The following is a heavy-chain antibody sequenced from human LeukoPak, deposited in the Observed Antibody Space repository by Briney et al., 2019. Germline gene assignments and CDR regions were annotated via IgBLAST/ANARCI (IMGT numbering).Heavy chain of an antibody. D-gene: IGHD3-9*01. CDR1: GFTFSSYS. J-gene: IGHJ4*02. CDR2: ISWNSGSI. CDR3: AKDKGTGYDILTGPIDY. V-gene: IGHV3-9*01. Sequence: GGSLRLSCAASGFTFSSYSMNWVRQAPGKGLEWVSGISWNSGSIGYADSVKGRFTISRDNAKNSLYVQMNSLRAEDTALYYCAKDKGTGYDILTGPIDYWGQGTLVTVSS.